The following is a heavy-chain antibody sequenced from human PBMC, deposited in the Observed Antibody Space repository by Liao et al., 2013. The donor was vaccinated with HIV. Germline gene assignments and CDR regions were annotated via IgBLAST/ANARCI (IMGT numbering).Heavy chain of an antibody. V-gene: IGHV4-39*07. D-gene: IGHD3-10*01. Sequence: GGSISNSHYYWGWIRQSPGKGLEWIGYIYYSGTAYYNPSLKSRVTISVDTSRNQFSLKLNSVTAADTAVYYCARDQGGGSGTYYRAVDYWGQGTLVTVSS. CDR1: GGSISNSHYY. J-gene: IGHJ4*02. CDR2: IYYSGTA. CDR3: ARDQGGGSGTYYRAVDY.